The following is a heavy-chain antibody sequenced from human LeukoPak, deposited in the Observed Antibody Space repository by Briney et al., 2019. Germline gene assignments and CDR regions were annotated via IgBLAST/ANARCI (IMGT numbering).Heavy chain of an antibody. CDR1: GFTFSSYE. D-gene: IGHD4-17*01. Sequence: GGSLRLSCAASGFTFSSYEVNWVRQAPGKGLEWVSYISSSGSTIYYADSVKGRFTISRDNAKNSLYLQMNSLRAEDTAVYYCAREQLTVHDAFDIWGQGTMVTVSS. CDR2: ISSSGSTI. CDR3: AREQLTVHDAFDI. J-gene: IGHJ3*02. V-gene: IGHV3-48*03.